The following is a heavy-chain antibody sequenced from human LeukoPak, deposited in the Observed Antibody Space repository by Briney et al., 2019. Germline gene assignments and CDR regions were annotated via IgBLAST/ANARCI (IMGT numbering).Heavy chain of an antibody. Sequence: PSETLSLTCTVSGGSISSYYWGWIRQPPGKGLEWIGSIYYSGSTYYNPSLKSRVTISVDTSKNQFSLKLSSVTATDTAVYYCARRRGAVAGRNYYYYMDVWGKGTTVTVSS. D-gene: IGHD6-19*01. CDR3: ARRRGAVAGRNYYYYMDV. CDR2: IYYSGST. V-gene: IGHV4-39*07. CDR1: GGSISSYY. J-gene: IGHJ6*03.